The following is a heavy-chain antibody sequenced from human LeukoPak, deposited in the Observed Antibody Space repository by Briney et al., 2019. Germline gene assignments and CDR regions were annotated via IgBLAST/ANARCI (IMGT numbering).Heavy chain of an antibody. J-gene: IGHJ1*01. CDR2: IKSDGST. D-gene: IGHD3-22*01. CDR1: GFTFSTYW. CDR3: ARAPSEIGGYYPEYFRH. V-gene: IGHV3-74*01. Sequence: GGSQRLSCAASGFTFSTYWMHWVRQAPGKGLVWVSRIKSDGSTDYADFVKGRFTISRDNANNTLSLQMNSLRPEDTGVYYCARAPSEIGGYYPEYFRHWGQGTLVTVSS.